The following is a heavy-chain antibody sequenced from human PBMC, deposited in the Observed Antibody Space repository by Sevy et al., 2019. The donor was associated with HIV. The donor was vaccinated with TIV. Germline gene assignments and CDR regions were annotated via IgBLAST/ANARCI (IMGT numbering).Heavy chain of an antibody. Sequence: GGSLRLSCEASGFTFKDYAMHWVRQAPGKGLEWVSGISWNRRNIAYADSVKGRFTISRDNAKDSLYLHMNSLRTEDTALRCCAKDRYSNLEDGYFDYWGQGHMVTVSS. D-gene: IGHD4-4*01. J-gene: IGHJ4*02. CDR3: AKDRYSNLEDGYFDY. CDR1: GFTFKDYA. V-gene: IGHV3-9*01. CDR2: ISWNRRNI.